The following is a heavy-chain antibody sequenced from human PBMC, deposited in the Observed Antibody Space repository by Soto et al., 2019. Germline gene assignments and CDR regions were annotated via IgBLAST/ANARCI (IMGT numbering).Heavy chain of an antibody. CDR1: GGSINSYC. CDR2: IFDSGNA. D-gene: IGHD4-4*01. CDR3: ARHRRTTVAKFYFDN. Sequence: SETLSLTCTVSGGSINSYCWSWIRQPPGKGLEWIAYIFDSGNANYNPSLKSRVTISVGTSKNQFSLKLTSVTAADTAVYYCARHRRTTVAKFYFDNWGQGALVTVSS. J-gene: IGHJ4*02. V-gene: IGHV4-59*08.